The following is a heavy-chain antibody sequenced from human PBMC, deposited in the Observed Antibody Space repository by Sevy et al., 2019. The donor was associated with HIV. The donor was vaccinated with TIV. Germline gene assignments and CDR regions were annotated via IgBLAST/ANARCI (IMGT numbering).Heavy chain of an antibody. J-gene: IGHJ4*02. CDR2: FDPEDGET. CDR1: GYIFTELS. CDR3: ATDSVLLKGRYYDSSGYYLHY. Sequence: ASVKVSCKVSGYIFTELSMHWVRQAPGKGLEWMGGFDPEDGETIYAQKFQGRVTMTEDTSTDTAYMDLGSLRSEDTAGYYCATDSVLLKGRYYDSSGYYLHYWGQGTLVTVSS. V-gene: IGHV1-24*01. D-gene: IGHD3-22*01.